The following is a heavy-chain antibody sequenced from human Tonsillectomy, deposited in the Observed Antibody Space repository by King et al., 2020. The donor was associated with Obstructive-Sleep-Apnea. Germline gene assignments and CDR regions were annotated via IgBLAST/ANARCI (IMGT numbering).Heavy chain of an antibody. CDR3: ARATESATIWIY. CDR2: INPDGSGS. V-gene: IGHV3-7*03. D-gene: IGHD2-2*03. J-gene: IGHJ4*02. CDR1: GFTFSNYW. Sequence: VQLVESGGDLVQPGGSLRVSCAASGFTFSNYWMSWVRQAPGKGLEWVANINPDGSGSLYVDSVKGRFTISRDNAKDSLYLQMHSLRVEDTAVYYCARATESATIWIYLGQGTLVTVSS.